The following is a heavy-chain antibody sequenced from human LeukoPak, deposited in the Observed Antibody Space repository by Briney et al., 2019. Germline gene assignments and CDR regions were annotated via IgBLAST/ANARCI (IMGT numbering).Heavy chain of an antibody. Sequence: GGSLRLSCAASGFTFSSYGMHWVRQAPGKGLEWVAFIRYDGSNKYYADSVKGRFTISRDNAKNSLYLQMNSLRAEDTAVYYCARDPRQRIAAAGWGQGTLVTVSS. D-gene: IGHD6-13*01. CDR3: ARDPRQRIAAAG. CDR2: IRYDGSNK. CDR1: GFTFSSYG. J-gene: IGHJ4*02. V-gene: IGHV3-30*02.